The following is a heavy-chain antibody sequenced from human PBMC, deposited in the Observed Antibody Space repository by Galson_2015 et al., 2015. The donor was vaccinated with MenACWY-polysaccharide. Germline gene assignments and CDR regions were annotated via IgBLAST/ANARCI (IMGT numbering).Heavy chain of an antibody. Sequence: SVKVSCKAGGLTLTDYFFHWVRQAPGQGLAWMGVINPVSGSTSYAQMFQGRVTMTRGTSLSTIYMEMSSLTSEDAAIYFCAREPMIDYPSPGELHRWGQGSVVSVSS. CDR3: AREPMIDYPSPGELHR. D-gene: IGHD3-22*01. V-gene: IGHV1-46*01. CDR2: INPVSGST. J-gene: IGHJ3*01. CDR1: GLTLTDYF.